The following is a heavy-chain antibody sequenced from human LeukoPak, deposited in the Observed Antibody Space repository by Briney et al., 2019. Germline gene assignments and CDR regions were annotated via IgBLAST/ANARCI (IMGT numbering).Heavy chain of an antibody. CDR3: ARDNSVGDVAWWFDP. J-gene: IGHJ5*02. CDR1: GYIFTRYG. Sequence: ASVKVSCKASGYIFTRYGISWVRQAPGQGLEWMGWISPYNANTKYAQKFQGRVTMTTDTSTSAAYMELRSLRSDDTAMYYCARDNSVGDVAWWFDPWGQGTLVTVSS. V-gene: IGHV1-18*01. CDR2: ISPYNANT. D-gene: IGHD1-26*01.